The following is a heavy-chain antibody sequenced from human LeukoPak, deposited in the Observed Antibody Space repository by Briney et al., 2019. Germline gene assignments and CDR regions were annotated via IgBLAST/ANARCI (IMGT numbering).Heavy chain of an antibody. Sequence: PGGSLRLSCAASGFTFSNYEMNWVRQSPGKGLEWVSYISSSGGTIYYADSVEGRFTISRDNAKNSLYLQMNSLRAEDTAVYYCANYGGRYGSGYYFDYWGQGTLVTVSS. CDR2: ISSSGGTI. J-gene: IGHJ4*02. V-gene: IGHV3-48*03. CDR3: ANYGGRYGSGYYFDY. D-gene: IGHD5-18*01. CDR1: GFTFSNYE.